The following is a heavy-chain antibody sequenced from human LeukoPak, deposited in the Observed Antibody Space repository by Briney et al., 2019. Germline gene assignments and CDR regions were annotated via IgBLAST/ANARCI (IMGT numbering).Heavy chain of an antibody. D-gene: IGHD6-19*01. CDR2: ISSSSSYI. Sequence: GGSLRLSCAASGFTFSSYSMNWVRQAPGKGLEWVSSISSSSSYIYYADSVKGRFTISRDNAKNSLYLQMNSLRAEDTAVYYCARDVYSSGWTFDYWGQGTLVTVPS. J-gene: IGHJ4*02. CDR1: GFTFSSYS. CDR3: ARDVYSSGWTFDY. V-gene: IGHV3-21*01.